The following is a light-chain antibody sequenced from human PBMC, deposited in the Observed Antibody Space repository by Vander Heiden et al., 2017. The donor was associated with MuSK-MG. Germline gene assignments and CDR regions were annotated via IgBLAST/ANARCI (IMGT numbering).Light chain of an antibody. CDR1: QYIYSY. V-gene: IGKV1-9*01. CDR3: QQVDSYPLT. CDR2: SAS. J-gene: IGKJ4*01. Sequence: DIQLTQSPSFLSASVGDRVTITCRASQYIYSYLAWYQQKPGKAPELLIYSASTLQSGVPSKFSGSGSGTEFTLTISSLQPEDFATYYCQQVDSYPLTFGGGTKVEIK.